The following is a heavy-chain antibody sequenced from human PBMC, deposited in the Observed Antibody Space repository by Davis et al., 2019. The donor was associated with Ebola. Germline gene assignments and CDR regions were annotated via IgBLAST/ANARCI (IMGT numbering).Heavy chain of an antibody. CDR3: ARQGATFDY. CDR1: GGSFSNYY. V-gene: IGHV4-34*01. Sequence: SETLSLTCGVFGGSFSNYYWSWIRQPPGKGLEWIGEINHSGSTNYNPSLKSRVTISVDTSKNQFSLKLSSVTAADTAVYYCARQGATFDYWGQGTLVTVSS. CDR2: INHSGST. J-gene: IGHJ4*02.